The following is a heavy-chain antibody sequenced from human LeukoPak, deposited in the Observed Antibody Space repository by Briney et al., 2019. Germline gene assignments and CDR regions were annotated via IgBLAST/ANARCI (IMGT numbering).Heavy chain of an antibody. Sequence: GGSLRLSCAASGFTVSSNYMSWVRQAPGKGLEWVSVIYSGGSTYYADSVKGRFTISRDNSKNTLYLQMNSLRAEDTAVYYCARDHAVMGYYYGMDVWGQGTTVTVSS. CDR3: ARDHAVMGYYYGMDV. CDR1: GFTVSSNY. D-gene: IGHD2-8*01. J-gene: IGHJ6*02. V-gene: IGHV3-66*01. CDR2: IYSGGST.